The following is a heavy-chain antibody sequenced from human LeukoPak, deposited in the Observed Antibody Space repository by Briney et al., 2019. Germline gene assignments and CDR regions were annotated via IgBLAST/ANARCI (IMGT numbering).Heavy chain of an antibody. V-gene: IGHV3-30-3*01. CDR2: ISYHGSNK. D-gene: IGHD6-19*01. CDR1: GFTFSSYA. CDR3: ARDIAVAGYYYYYYGMDV. Sequence: GGSLRLSCAASGFTFSSYAMHWVRQAPGKGLEWVAVISYHGSNKYYADSVKGRFTISRDNSKNTLYLQMNSLRAEDTAVYYCARDIAVAGYYYYYYGMDVWGQGTTVTVSS. J-gene: IGHJ6*02.